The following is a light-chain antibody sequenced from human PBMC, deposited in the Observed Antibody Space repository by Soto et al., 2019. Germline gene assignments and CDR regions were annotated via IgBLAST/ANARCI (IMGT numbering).Light chain of an antibody. CDR3: QQYHNLPIT. Sequence: AIRMTQSPSSFSASTGDRVSITCRASQGVSGSLAWYQQKAGKAPKLLVYSTSTLQSGVASRFSGSGSGTDFTFTITSLHPEDVATYYCQQYHNLPITFGPGTRLEI. J-gene: IGKJ5*01. V-gene: IGKV1-8*01. CDR1: QGVSGS. CDR2: STS.